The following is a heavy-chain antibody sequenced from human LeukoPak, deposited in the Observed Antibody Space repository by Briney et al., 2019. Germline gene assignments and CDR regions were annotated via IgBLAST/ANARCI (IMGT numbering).Heavy chain of an antibody. Sequence: ASVKVSCKTSGYTFTSSGVNWVRQAPGQGLEWMGWISVSNGDTKYAQKFQGRLTMTTDTSTNSAYMELRSLRSDDTAVYYCARLPYGANYFDPWGQGTLVTVSS. J-gene: IGHJ5*02. CDR3: ARLPYGANYFDP. V-gene: IGHV1-18*04. CDR2: ISVSNGDT. CDR1: GYTFTSSG. D-gene: IGHD4-17*01.